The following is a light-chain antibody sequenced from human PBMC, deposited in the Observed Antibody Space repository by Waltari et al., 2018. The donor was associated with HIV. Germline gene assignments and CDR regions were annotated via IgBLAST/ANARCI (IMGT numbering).Light chain of an antibody. J-gene: IGLJ2*01. CDR3: QSAVSKNVI. CDR1: ALPNQY. Sequence: SYELTQPPSVSVSPGQTATITCSGDALPNQYAYWFQQKPGQAPVMGIYKDNERPSGIPERFTGSSSGTTVTLTISGVQAEDEADYYCQSAVSKNVIFGGGTKLTVL. CDR2: KDN. V-gene: IGLV3-25*03.